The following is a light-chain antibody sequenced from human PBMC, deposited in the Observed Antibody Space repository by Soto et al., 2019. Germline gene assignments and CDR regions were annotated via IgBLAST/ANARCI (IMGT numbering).Light chain of an antibody. V-gene: IGLV2-8*01. Sequence: QSALTQPPSASGSPGQSVTISCTGTSSDVGGYNFVSWYQHHPGKAPKLIIYEVNKRPSGVPTRFSGSTSGNTASMTVSGLQAEDEADYYCHSYAGSNIYVFGTGTKLTVL. CDR1: SSDVGGYNF. CDR3: HSYAGSNIYV. J-gene: IGLJ1*01. CDR2: EVN.